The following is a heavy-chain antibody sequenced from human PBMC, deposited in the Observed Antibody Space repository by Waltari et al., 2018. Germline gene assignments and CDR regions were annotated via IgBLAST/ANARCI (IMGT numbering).Heavy chain of an antibody. J-gene: IGHJ6*04. CDR1: GGAISSSSYY. CDR3: ARQDSSRDV. V-gene: IGHV4-39*01. D-gene: IGHD3-22*01. CDR2: IYYSGST. Sequence: QLELQESGPGLVKPSETLSLTCTVPGGAISSSSYYWGWIRQPRGKGLEWIGSIYYSGSTYYNPSLKSRVTISVDTSKNQFSLKLSSVTAADTAVYYCARQDSSRDVWGKGTTVTVSS.